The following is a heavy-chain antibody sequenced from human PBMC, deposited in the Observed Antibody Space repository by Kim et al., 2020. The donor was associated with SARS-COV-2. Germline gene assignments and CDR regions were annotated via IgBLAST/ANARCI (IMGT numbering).Heavy chain of an antibody. J-gene: IGHJ4*02. D-gene: IGHD1-26*01. Sequence: ADSVKGRLTISRENAQNTLYLQMSSLRGEDTAVYYCAKGGLWWELLRTDYWGQGTLVTVSS. V-gene: IGHV3-23*01. CDR3: AKGGLWWELLRTDY.